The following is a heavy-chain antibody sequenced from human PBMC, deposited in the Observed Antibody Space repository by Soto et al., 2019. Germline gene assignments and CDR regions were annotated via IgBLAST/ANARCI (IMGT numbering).Heavy chain of an antibody. CDR1: GFTFSSYG. J-gene: IGHJ4*02. CDR3: AKGGRDIVVVPAAIEFDY. CDR2: ISYDGSNK. D-gene: IGHD2-2*01. V-gene: IGHV3-30*18. Sequence: HPGGSLRLSCAASGFTFSSYGMHWVRQAPGKGLEWVAVISYDGSNKYYADSVKGRFTISRDNSKNTLYLQMNSLRAEDTAVYYCAKGGRDIVVVPAAIEFDYWGQGTLVTVSS.